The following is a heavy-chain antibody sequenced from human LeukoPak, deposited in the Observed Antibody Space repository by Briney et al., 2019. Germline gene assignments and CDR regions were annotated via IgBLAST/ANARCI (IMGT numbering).Heavy chain of an antibody. D-gene: IGHD6-13*01. CDR2: VKNDGST. CDR1: GFTFSSRW. V-gene: IGHV3-74*01. CDR3: HPLGYTSN. Sequence: GGSLRLSCVVSGFTSGFTFSSRWMPWVRQAPGKGLVWVSLVKNDGSTNYADSVKGRFTVSRDNAENTLYLQMNNLRVEDTALYFCHPLGYTSNWGQGTLVTVSS. J-gene: IGHJ4*02.